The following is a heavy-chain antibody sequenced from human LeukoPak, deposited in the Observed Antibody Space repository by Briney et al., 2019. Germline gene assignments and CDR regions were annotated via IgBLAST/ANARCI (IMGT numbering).Heavy chain of an antibody. CDR2: FYTSGST. J-gene: IGHJ4*02. V-gene: IGHV4-61*02. CDR1: GGSISSGTYY. Sequence: SQTLSLTCTVSGGSISSGTYYWSWIRQPAGKGLEWIGRFYTSGSTNYNPSLKSRVTISVDTSKNQFALKLSSVTAADTAVYYCARGPYAWGYIDYWGQGTLVTVSS. D-gene: IGHD7-27*01. CDR3: ARGPYAWGYIDY.